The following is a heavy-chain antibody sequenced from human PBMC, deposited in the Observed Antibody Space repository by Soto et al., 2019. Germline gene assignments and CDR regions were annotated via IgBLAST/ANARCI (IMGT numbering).Heavy chain of an antibody. V-gene: IGHV3-23*01. Sequence: EVQLLESGGGLVQPGGSLRLSCAASGFTFSSYAMSWVRQAPGKGLEWVSAISGSGGSTYYADSVKGRFTISRDNSKNTLYLQMNSLRAEDTAVYYCAKGEGWELQIWPHYYYGMDVWGQGTTVTVSS. CDR3: AKGEGWELQIWPHYYYGMDV. CDR2: ISGSGGST. D-gene: IGHD1-26*01. CDR1: GFTFSSYA. J-gene: IGHJ6*02.